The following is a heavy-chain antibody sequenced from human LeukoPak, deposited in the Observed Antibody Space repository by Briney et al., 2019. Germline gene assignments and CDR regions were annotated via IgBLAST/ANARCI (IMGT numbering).Heavy chain of an antibody. Sequence: PGGSLRLSCVASGFTFSCYWMSWVRQAPGKGLEWVATIEPDGRQKYYVDSVRGRFTISRDNPQKSLYLQMNSLRAEDTAVYYCASGTNLDVWGQGTTVIVSS. CDR3: ASGTNLDV. CDR1: GFTFSCYW. V-gene: IGHV3-7*01. D-gene: IGHD1-1*01. J-gene: IGHJ6*02. CDR2: IEPDGRQK.